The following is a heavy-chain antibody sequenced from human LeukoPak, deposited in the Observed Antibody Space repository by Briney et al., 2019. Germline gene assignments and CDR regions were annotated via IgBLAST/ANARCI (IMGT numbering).Heavy chain of an antibody. V-gene: IGHV3-48*02. CDR2: ISRSSSPI. J-gene: IGHJ4*02. CDR3: ARGDYSSSSGRHFDY. D-gene: IGHD6-6*01. CDR1: GFTFSSYS. Sequence: GGSLRLSCAASGFTFSSYSMNWVRQAPGKGLEWLSYISRSSSPIYYADSVKGRFTISRDNAENSLYLQMNSLRDEDTAVYYCARGDYSSSSGRHFDYWGQGTLVTVSS.